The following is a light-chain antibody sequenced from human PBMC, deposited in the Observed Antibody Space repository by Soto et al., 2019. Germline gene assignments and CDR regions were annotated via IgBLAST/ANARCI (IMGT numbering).Light chain of an antibody. V-gene: IGKV3-20*01. CDR2: GAS. J-gene: IGKJ2*01. CDR1: ETITNND. CDR3: HHYGSSHPYT. Sequence: EIVLMQSPDILALSPGERATVSCRASETITNNDLAWYQQKPGQAPRLLLYGASTRPTGIPDRFSGSGSGKVFTHTIDRLEPEDFAVNFCHHYGSSHPYTFGQGTKLNIK.